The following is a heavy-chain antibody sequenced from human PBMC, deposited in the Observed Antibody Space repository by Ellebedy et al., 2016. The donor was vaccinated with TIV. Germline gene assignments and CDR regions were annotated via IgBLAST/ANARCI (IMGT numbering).Heavy chain of an antibody. CDR1: GFTFSSYG. D-gene: IGHD3-9*01. V-gene: IGHV3-30*03. Sequence: GESLKISCAASGFTFSSYGMHWVRQAPGKGLEWVAVISYDGSNKYYADSVKGRFTISRDNSKNTLYLQMNSLRAEDTAVYYCARDNLRYFDWLLSGAQNYWYFDLWGRGTLVTVSS. J-gene: IGHJ2*01. CDR2: ISYDGSNK. CDR3: ARDNLRYFDWLLSGAQNYWYFDL.